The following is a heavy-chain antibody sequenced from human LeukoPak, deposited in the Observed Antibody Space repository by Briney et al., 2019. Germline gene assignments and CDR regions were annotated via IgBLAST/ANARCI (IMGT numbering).Heavy chain of an antibody. D-gene: IGHD5-24*01. CDR2: ISSSSSYI. CDR3: ARDKSRDGYNSGWYFDL. Sequence: TGGSLRLSCAASGFTFSSYSMNWVRQAPGKGLEWVSSISSSSSYIYYADSVKGRFTISRDNAKNSLYLQMSSLRAEDTAVYYCARDKSRDGYNSGWYFDLWGRGTLVTVSS. J-gene: IGHJ2*01. CDR1: GFTFSSYS. V-gene: IGHV3-21*01.